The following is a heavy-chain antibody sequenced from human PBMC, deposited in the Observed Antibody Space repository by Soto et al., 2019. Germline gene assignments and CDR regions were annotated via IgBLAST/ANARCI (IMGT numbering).Heavy chain of an antibody. CDR2: ISTNRRYI. V-gene: IGHV3-21*01. Sequence: EVKLVESGGGLVKPGGSLRLSCAASGFIFSSYRMNWVRQAPGKGLEWVSSISTNRRYIYYADSVEGRFTVSRDNSNNSLYLQMDNLRAEDTGVYYCARKQVIGDYYGLDVWGQGTTVTVSS. J-gene: IGHJ6*02. CDR3: ARKQVIGDYYGLDV. CDR1: GFIFSSYR. D-gene: IGHD3-10*01.